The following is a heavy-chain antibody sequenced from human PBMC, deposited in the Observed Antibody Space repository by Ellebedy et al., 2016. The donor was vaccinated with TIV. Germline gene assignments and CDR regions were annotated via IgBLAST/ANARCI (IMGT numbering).Heavy chain of an antibody. J-gene: IGHJ6*03. CDR3: ARAPTAIFAHFYYYYYYMDV. V-gene: IGHV3-23*01. Sequence: GESLKISXAASGFTFSSYAMSWVRQAPGRRLEWVSAISGSGGSTHYVDSVRCRFTISRDNSKNTLYLQMTSLRAEDTAVYYCARAPTAIFAHFYYYYYYMDVWGKGTTVTVSS. CDR2: ISGSGGST. D-gene: IGHD2-21*02. CDR1: GFTFSSYA.